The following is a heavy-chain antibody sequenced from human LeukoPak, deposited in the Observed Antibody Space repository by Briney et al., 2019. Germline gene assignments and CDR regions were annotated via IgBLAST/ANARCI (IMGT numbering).Heavy chain of an antibody. CDR2: IYYSGST. CDR3: ARQRHSSGWKYYFDY. D-gene: IGHD6-19*01. V-gene: IGHV4-39*01. J-gene: IGHJ4*02. Sequence: SETLSLTCTVSGGSISSSSYYWGWIRQPPGKGLEWIGSIYYSGSTYYNPSLKSRVTISVDTSKNQFSLKLSSVTAADTAVYYCARQRHSSGWKYYFDYWGQGTLVTVSS. CDR1: GGSISSSSYY.